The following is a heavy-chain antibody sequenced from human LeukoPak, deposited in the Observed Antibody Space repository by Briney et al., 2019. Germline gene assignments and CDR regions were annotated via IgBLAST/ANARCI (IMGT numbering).Heavy chain of an antibody. CDR3: AKERYSSPFWWFDP. J-gene: IGHJ5*02. D-gene: IGHD6-6*01. CDR1: GGSMNGYY. Sequence: SETLSLTCNVSGGSMNGYYWSWIRQPPGKGLQWIGYIYSSGSTNYNPSLQSRVTISGDTSKNQFSLKLSSVTAADTAVYYCAKERYSSPFWWFDPWGQGTLVTVSS. V-gene: IGHV4-4*08. CDR2: IYSSGST.